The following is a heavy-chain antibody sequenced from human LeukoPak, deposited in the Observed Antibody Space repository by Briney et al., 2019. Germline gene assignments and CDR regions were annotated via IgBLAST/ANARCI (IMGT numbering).Heavy chain of an antibody. CDR1: GFTFSSDR. CDR3: AKDLRYFGSGLGY. J-gene: IGHJ4*02. D-gene: IGHD3-9*01. V-gene: IGHV3-21*01. Sequence: GESLRLSCVASGFTFSSDRMNWVRQAPGKGLEWVSTIYSASDYIYYADSVKGRFTISRDNAKNTLYLQMNSLRAEDTAVYYCAKDLRYFGSGLGYWGQGTLVTVSS. CDR2: IYSASDYI.